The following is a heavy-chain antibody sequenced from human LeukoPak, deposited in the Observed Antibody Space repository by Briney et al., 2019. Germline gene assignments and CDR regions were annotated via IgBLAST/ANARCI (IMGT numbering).Heavy chain of an antibody. V-gene: IGHV3-21*01. D-gene: IGHD4-17*01. CDR1: GFTFSSYW. Sequence: GGSLRLSCAASGFTFSSYWMLWVRQTPGQGLEWVSSISSSSSYIYYADSVKGRFTISRDNAKNSLYLQMNSLRVEDMAVYYCARGGDYGDYAGQGTLVTVSS. CDR2: ISSSSSYI. J-gene: IGHJ4*02. CDR3: ARGGDYGDY.